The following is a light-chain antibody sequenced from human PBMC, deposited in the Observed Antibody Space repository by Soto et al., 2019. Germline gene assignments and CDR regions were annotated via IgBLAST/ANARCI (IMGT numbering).Light chain of an antibody. Sequence: QSVLTQPPSVSGAPGQRGTISCTGSSSNIGAGYDVHWYQQLPGTAPKLLIYGNSNRPSGVPDRFSGSKSGTSASLAITGLQAEDEADYYCQSYDSSRSGVVFGGGTKLTVL. CDR3: QSYDSSRSGVV. CDR2: GNS. V-gene: IGLV1-40*01. CDR1: SSNIGAGYD. J-gene: IGLJ2*01.